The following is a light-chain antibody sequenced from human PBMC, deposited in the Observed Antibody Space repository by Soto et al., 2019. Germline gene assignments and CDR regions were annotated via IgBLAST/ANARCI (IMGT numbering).Light chain of an antibody. CDR3: QQYYSTPWT. V-gene: IGKV4-1*01. CDR2: WAS. CDR1: QSVLYSSNNKNY. J-gene: IGKJ1*01. Sequence: DIVMTQSPDSLAVSLGESATINCKSSQSVLYSSNNKNYLAWYQQKPGQPPKLLIYWASTRESGVPDRFSGSGSGTDFTLTIRSLQAEDVAVYYGQQYYSTPWTFGQRTKVEIK.